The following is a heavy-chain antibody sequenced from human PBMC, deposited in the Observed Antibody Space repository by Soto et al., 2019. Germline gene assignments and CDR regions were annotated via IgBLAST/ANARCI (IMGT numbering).Heavy chain of an antibody. J-gene: IGHJ6*02. V-gene: IGHV3-23*01. CDR3: AKVMASITHYYYGMDV. CDR1: GFTFSSYA. Sequence: GSLRLSCAASGFTFSSYAMSWVRQAPGKGLEWVSAISGSGGSTYYADSVKGRFTISRDNSKNTLYLQMNSLRAEDTAVYYCAKVMASITHYYYGMDVWGQGTTVTVSS. CDR2: ISGSGGST.